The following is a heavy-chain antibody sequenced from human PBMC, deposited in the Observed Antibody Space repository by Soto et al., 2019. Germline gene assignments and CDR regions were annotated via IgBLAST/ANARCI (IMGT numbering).Heavy chain of an antibody. V-gene: IGHV1-69*13. Sequence: ASVKVSCKASGGTFSSYAFSWVRQAPGQGLEWMGGIIPSFGVIKYAQNFQGRVTMTADESTNTAYMELSSLRSEDTAVYYCARVLRHGALTKNDDPWGRGTLVTVSS. D-gene: IGHD4-17*01. CDR1: GGTFSSYA. J-gene: IGHJ5*02. CDR2: IIPSFGVI. CDR3: ARVLRHGALTKNDDP.